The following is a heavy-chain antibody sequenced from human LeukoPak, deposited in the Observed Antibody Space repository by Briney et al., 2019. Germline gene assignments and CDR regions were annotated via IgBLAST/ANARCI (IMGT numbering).Heavy chain of an antibody. CDR2: INTNTGNP. D-gene: IGHD3-3*01. V-gene: IGHV7-4-1*02. CDR1: GYTFTSYA. J-gene: IGHJ6*03. Sequence: ASVKVSCTASGYTFTSYAMNWVRQAPGQGLEWMGWINTNTGNPTYAQGFTGRFVFSLDTSVSTAYLQISSLKAEDTAVYYCARGITIFGVVIIGPGYYYYMGVWGKGTTVTVSS. CDR3: ARGITIFGVVIIGPGYYYYMGV.